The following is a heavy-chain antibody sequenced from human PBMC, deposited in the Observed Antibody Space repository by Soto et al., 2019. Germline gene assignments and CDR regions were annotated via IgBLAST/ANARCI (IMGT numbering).Heavy chain of an antibody. Sequence: GGSLRLSCAASGFTFSSYSMNWVRQAPGKGLEWVSYISSSSSTIYYADSVKGRFTISRDNAKNSRYLQMNSLRDEDTAVYYSAIEPGTSHLPLNWFDPWRQGTLVTVSS. V-gene: IGHV3-48*02. CDR2: ISSSSSTI. D-gene: IGHD1-26*01. J-gene: IGHJ5*02. CDR3: AIEPGTSHLPLNWFDP. CDR1: GFTFSSYS.